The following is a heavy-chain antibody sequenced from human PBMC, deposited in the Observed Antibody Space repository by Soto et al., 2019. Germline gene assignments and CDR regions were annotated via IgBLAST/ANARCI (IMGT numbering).Heavy chain of an antibody. Sequence: PGGSLRLSCAASGFTFGDCGFNWVRQAPGKGLEWVSYISSSSSAIFYADPVKGRFTISRDNAKNSLYLQMDSLRDEDTAMYYCARDLKDGNNWSPFDYWGQGTLVTVSS. CDR2: ISSSSSAI. J-gene: IGHJ4*02. CDR3: ARDLKDGNNWSPFDY. V-gene: IGHV3-48*02. CDR1: GFTFGDCG.